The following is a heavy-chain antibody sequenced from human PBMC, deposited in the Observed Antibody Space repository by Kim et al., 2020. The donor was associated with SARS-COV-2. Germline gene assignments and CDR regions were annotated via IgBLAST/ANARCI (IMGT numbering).Heavy chain of an antibody. CDR2: ISYDGSNK. J-gene: IGHJ6*02. CDR1: GFTFSSYG. D-gene: IGHD6-13*01. Sequence: GGSLRLSCAASGFTFSSYGLHWVRQAPGKGLEWVAVISYDGSNKYYADSVKGRFTISRDNSKNTPYLQMNSLRAEDTAVYYCARVLGAAAGTYYYYVMDVWGQGTTVTVSS. V-gene: IGHV3-33*05. CDR3: ARVLGAAAGTYYYYVMDV.